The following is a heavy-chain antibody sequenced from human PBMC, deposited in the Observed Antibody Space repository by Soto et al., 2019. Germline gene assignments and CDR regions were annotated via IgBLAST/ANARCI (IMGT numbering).Heavy chain of an antibody. J-gene: IGHJ5*02. CDR2: IIPIFGTA. D-gene: IGHD3-10*01. V-gene: IGHV1-69*01. Sequence: QVQLVQSGAEVKKPGSSVKVSCKASGGTFSSYAISWVRQAPGQGLERMGGIIPIFGTANYAQKFQGRVTITADESTSTAYMELSSLRSEDTAVYYCARARRPWRSASGDWFDPWGQGTLVTVSS. CDR3: ARARRPWRSASGDWFDP. CDR1: GGTFSSYA.